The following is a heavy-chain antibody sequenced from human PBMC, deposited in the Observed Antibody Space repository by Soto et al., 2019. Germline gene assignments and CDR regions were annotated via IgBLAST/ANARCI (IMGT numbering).Heavy chain of an antibody. CDR3: ARSNREGLTGTTWLYYFDY. V-gene: IGHV4-39*01. Sequence: SETLSLTCTVSGGSISSSSCHWGWIRQPPGKGLEWIASTKYSGTTFYNPSLKSRVTLSVDTSKNQFSLKLSSVTAADTAVYYCARSNREGLTGTTWLYYFDYWGQGTLVTVSS. J-gene: IGHJ4*02. D-gene: IGHD1-20*01. CDR1: GGSISSSSCH. CDR2: TKYSGTT.